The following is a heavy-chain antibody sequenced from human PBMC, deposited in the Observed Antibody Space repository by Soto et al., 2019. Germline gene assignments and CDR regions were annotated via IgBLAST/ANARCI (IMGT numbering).Heavy chain of an antibody. V-gene: IGHV1-69*04. CDR1: GGTLSSFA. D-gene: IGHD1-1*01. CDR3: ANGHDNSFSYGMDV. CDR2: FIPVVAMA. J-gene: IGHJ6*02. Sequence: QVQLVQSGSEVKKPGSSVKVSCKTSGGTLSSFAISWVRQAPGQGLEWVGTFIPVVAMAKYGQNFQGRVTITADHLTNTLFMELRSLRYEDTATYYCANGHDNSFSYGMDVWGQGTTVTVSS.